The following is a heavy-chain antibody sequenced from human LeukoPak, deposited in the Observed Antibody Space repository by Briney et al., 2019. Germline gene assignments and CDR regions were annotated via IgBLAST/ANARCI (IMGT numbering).Heavy chain of an antibody. CDR3: ARDFGGYSYGYYMDV. V-gene: IGHV1-18*01. CDR2: ISTYYGNT. J-gene: IGHJ6*03. Sequence: GASVKVSCKASGYTFTSYAMNWVRQAPGLGLEWMGWISTYYGNTNYAQKLQGRVTMTTDTSTSTAYMELRSLRSDDTAVYYCARDFGGYSYGYYMDVWGKGTTVTVSS. D-gene: IGHD5-18*01. CDR1: GYTFTSYA.